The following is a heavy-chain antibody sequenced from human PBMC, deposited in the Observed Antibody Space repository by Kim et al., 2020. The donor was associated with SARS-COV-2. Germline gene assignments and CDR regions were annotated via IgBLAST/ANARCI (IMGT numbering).Heavy chain of an antibody. J-gene: IGHJ3*02. CDR3: ARDRGEDDAFDI. CDR1: GGSVSSGSYY. D-gene: IGHD3-16*01. Sequence: SETLSLTCTVSGGSVSSGSYYWSWIRQPPGKGLEWIGYIYYSGSTNYNPSLKSRVTISVDTSKNQFSLKLSSVTAADTAVYYCARDRGEDDAFDIWGQGTMVTVSS. V-gene: IGHV4-61*01. CDR2: IYYSGST.